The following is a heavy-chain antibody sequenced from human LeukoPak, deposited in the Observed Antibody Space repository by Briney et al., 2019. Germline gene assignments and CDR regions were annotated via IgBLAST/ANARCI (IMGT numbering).Heavy chain of an antibody. J-gene: IGHJ3*01. D-gene: IGHD3-10*01. CDR3: ARDSGSAYYYGSGTYYYDAFDF. Sequence: GGSLRLSCTVSGFTFSSYWMTWVRQAPGEGLEWVANIRQDESEKYYVDSVKGRFTISRDNAKTSLYLQMNNLRAEDTAVYYCARDSGSAYYYGSGTYYYDAFDFWGQGTTVTVSS. V-gene: IGHV3-7*01. CDR2: IRQDESEK. CDR1: GFTFSSYW.